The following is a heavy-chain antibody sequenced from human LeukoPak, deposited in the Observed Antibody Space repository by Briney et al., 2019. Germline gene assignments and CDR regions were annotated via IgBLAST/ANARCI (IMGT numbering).Heavy chain of an antibody. CDR3: ARDTSRSSTSWNWFDP. CDR2: INPNSGGT. V-gene: IGHV1-2*02. D-gene: IGHD2-2*01. Sequence: GASVKVSCKASGYTFTGYYMHWVRQAPGQGLEWMGWINPNSGGTNYAQRFQGRVTMTRDTSISTAYMELSRLRSDDTAVYYCARDTSRSSTSWNWFDPWGQGTLVTVSS. J-gene: IGHJ5*02. CDR1: GYTFTGYY.